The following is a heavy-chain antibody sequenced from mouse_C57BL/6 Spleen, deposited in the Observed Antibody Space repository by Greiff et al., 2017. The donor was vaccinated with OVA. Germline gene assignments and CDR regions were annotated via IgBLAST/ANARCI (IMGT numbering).Heavy chain of an antibody. J-gene: IGHJ1*03. Sequence: EVQLQESGGGLVKPGGSLKLSCAASGFTFSDYGMHWVRQAPEKGLEWVAYISSGSSTIYYADTVKGRFTISRDNAKNTLFLQMTSLRSEDTAMYYCARDLLTTERYFDVWGTGTTVTVSS. CDR1: GFTFSDYG. CDR3: ARDLLTTERYFDV. D-gene: IGHD1-1*01. CDR2: ISSGSSTI. V-gene: IGHV5-17*01.